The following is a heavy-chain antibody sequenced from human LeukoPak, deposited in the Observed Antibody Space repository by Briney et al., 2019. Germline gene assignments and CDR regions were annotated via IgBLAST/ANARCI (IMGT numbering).Heavy chain of an antibody. Sequence: SETLSLTCTVSGGSISSIFYYWGWIRQPPVKGLEWIGSIYYSGSTYYNPSIKSRVTISIDTSKNQFYLKLSSVTVADTAIYYCARQGYPAPLDYWGQGTLVTVSS. J-gene: IGHJ4*02. V-gene: IGHV4-39*01. CDR3: ARQGYPAPLDY. CDR1: GGSISSIFYY. D-gene: IGHD6-13*01. CDR2: IYYSGST.